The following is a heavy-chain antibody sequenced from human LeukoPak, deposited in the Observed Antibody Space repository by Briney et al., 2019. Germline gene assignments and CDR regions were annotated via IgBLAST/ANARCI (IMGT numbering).Heavy chain of an antibody. V-gene: IGHV3-9*01. CDR2: ISWNSGSI. Sequence: SLRLSCAASGFTFDDYAMHWVRQAPGKGLEWVSGISWNSGSIGYADSVKGRFTISRDNAKNSLYLQMNGLRAEDTAVYYCARVATSYFDYWGQGTLVTVSS. CDR3: ARVATSYFDY. J-gene: IGHJ4*02. CDR1: GFTFDDYA.